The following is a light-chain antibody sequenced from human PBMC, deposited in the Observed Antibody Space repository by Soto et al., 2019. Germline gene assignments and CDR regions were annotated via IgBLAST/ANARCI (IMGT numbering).Light chain of an antibody. CDR1: QSVSGH. J-gene: IGKJ4*01. CDR3: QQYQDRPLT. CDR2: DAS. Sequence: VVTQSTATLSVSPGERATLSCRASQSVSGHLAWYQQNPGQAPRLLIYDASTRATGIPARFSGSGSSTEFTLTISSLQSEDFAVYYCQQYQDRPLTFGGGTKVDIK. V-gene: IGKV3-15*01.